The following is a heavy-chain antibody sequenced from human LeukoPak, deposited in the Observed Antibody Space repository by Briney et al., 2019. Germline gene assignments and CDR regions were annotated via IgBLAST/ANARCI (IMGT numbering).Heavy chain of an antibody. V-gene: IGHV3-64*01. J-gene: IGHJ4*02. D-gene: IGHD6-19*01. CDR2: ISSNGRIT. CDR1: GFSFGTYA. CDR3: ARVSGWYWFDN. Sequence: GGSLRLSCAASGFSFGTYAMHWIRQAPGKGLEYFSAISSNGRITYYANSVKGSFTISRDNSKNILYLQMGSLRGEDTAVYFCARVSGWYWFDNWGQGTLVTVSS.